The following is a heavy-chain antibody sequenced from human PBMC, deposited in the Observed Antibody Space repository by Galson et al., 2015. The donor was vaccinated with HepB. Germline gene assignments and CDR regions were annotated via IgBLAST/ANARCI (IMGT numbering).Heavy chain of an antibody. J-gene: IGHJ4*02. CDR3: ARRGGSRLTATFDL. V-gene: IGHV4-34*01. CDR1: GGSFSGLY. D-gene: IGHD2-15*01. CDR2: INHIGGT. Sequence: ETLSLTCAVSGGSFSGLYWTWIRQSPDKGLEWIGEINHIGGTNYNPSRKSRATLSVDTSRKQFSLKLRSLNAADTAVYYCARRGGSRLTATFDLWGQGVVVTVSS.